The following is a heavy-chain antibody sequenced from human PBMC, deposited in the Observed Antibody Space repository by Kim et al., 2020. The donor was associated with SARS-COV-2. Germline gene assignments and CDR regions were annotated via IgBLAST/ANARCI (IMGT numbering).Heavy chain of an antibody. CDR1: GDPVNGYY. V-gene: IGHV4-34*01. CDR3: ARGRSFVWFFHQSPHYFD. D-gene: IGHD3-9*01. J-gene: IGHJ4*01. Sequence: SETLSLTCAVYGDPVNGYYWSWIRQPPGKGLEWIGEINYDRSTNYKPSLKSRVTMSLDSSKSQFSLRLTYLTAADTAVYYCARGRSFVWFFHQSPHYFD. CDR2: INYDRST.